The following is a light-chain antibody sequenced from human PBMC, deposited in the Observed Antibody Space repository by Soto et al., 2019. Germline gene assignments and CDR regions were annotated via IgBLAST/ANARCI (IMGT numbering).Light chain of an antibody. CDR1: QSVSTSY. CDR2: GAS. V-gene: IGKV3-20*01. Sequence: EIVLTQSPGTLSLSPGERATLSCRASQSVSTSYLAWYQQKPGQAPRLLIYGASSRATGIPDRFSGSGSGADFTLTISRLEPEDFAVYYCQQHGSLPLTFGGGTKVEIK. CDR3: QQHGSLPLT. J-gene: IGKJ4*01.